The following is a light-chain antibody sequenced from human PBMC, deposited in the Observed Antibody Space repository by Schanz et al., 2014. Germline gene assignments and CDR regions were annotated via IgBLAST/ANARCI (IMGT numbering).Light chain of an antibody. J-gene: IGLJ2*01. CDR1: SSDIGAYNF. V-gene: IGLV2-11*01. CDR2: DVS. CDR3: SSYAGSNNLG. Sequence: QSALTQPRSVSGSPGQSVTISCTGTSSDIGAYNFVSWYQQHPGKAPKLMIYDVSKRPSGVPDRFSGSKSGNTASLTISGLQAEDEADYYCSSYAGSNNLGFGGGTKVTVL.